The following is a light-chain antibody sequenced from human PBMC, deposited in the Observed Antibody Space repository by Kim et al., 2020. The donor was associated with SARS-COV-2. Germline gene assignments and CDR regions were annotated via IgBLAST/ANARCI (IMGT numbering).Light chain of an antibody. Sequence: EIVLTQSPATLPVSVGERATLFCRASQSVGNNLAWYQQKPGQAPRLLIYGASTRATDIPARFSGSGFGTEFTLTISGLQSEDFAVYFCQQYKNWYTFGQGTKLEI. J-gene: IGKJ2*01. CDR2: GAS. CDR1: QSVGNN. CDR3: QQYKNWYT. V-gene: IGKV3D-15*01.